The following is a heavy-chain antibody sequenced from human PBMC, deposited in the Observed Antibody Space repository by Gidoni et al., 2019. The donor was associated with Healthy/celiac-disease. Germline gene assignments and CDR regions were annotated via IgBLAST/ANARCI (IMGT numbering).Heavy chain of an antibody. D-gene: IGHD2-8*01. Sequence: EVQLVESGGGLVQPGGSLRLSCAASGFTFSSYEMNWVRQAPGKGLEWVSYISSSGSTIYYADSVKGRFTISRDNAKNSLYLQMNSLRAEDTAVYYCARGGHCTNGVCPVDYWGQGTLVTVSS. J-gene: IGHJ4*02. V-gene: IGHV3-48*03. CDR1: GFTFSSYE. CDR2: ISSSGSTI. CDR3: ARGGHCTNGVCPVDY.